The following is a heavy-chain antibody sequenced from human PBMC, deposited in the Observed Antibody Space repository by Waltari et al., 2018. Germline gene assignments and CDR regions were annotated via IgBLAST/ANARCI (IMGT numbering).Heavy chain of an antibody. D-gene: IGHD7-27*01. CDR3: VRDEPGDGLDY. Sequence: EVQLVESGGALVQPGGSLRHSWSTSGLPFSSYWMHWVRQAPGKGLMWVAHIESDESRTTYAESVKGRFTISRDNAKNTVYLQMNSLRDDDTAVYYCVRDEPGDGLDYWGQGTLVTVSS. V-gene: IGHV3-74*03. CDR2: IESDESRT. CDR1: GLPFSSYW. J-gene: IGHJ4*02.